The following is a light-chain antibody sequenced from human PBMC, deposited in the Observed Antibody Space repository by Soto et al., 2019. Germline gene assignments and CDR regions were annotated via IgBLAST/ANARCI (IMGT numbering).Light chain of an antibody. CDR2: DAS. J-gene: IGKJ1*01. V-gene: IGKV1-5*01. CDR1: QSISSW. Sequence: DIQMTQSPSTLSASVGDRVTITCRASQSISSWLAWYQQKPGKAPKLLIYDASSLESGVPSRSSGSGSGTEFTLTIRSLQPDDFATYYCQQYNSYWTFGQGTKGEIK. CDR3: QQYNSYWT.